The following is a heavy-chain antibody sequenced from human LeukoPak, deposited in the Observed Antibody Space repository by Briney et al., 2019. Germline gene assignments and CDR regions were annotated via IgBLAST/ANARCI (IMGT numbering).Heavy chain of an antibody. Sequence: GGSLRLSCAASGFTFRNHWMHWVRQTPGKGLVWVSRISSDGSSATYADSVKGRFTISRDNAKNTLYLQMNNLRAEDTAMYYCARDQRVTGRPDIDYWGQGTLIIISS. CDR1: GFTFRNHW. CDR2: ISSDGSSA. D-gene: IGHD6-6*01. CDR3: ARDQRVTGRPDIDY. J-gene: IGHJ4*02. V-gene: IGHV3-74*03.